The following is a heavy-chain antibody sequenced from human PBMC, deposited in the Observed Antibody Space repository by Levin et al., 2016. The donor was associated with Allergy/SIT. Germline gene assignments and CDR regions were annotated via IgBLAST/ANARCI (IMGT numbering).Heavy chain of an antibody. CDR1: GFTFSTYS. V-gene: IGHV3-48*02. J-gene: IGHJ6*02. Sequence: LSLTCAASGFTFSTYSMNWVRQAPGKGLEWVSYISSSSSETTIYYTESVRGRFTISRDNAKNSLYLQMDSLRDDDTAVYYCARGEGEWVFKYHGVDVWGQGTTVTVSS. D-gene: IGHD3-16*01. CDR2: ISSSSSETTI. CDR3: ARGEGEWVFKYHGVDV.